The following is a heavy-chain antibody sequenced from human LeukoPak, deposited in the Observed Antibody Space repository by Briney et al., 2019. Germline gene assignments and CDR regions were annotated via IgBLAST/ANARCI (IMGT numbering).Heavy chain of an antibody. J-gene: IGHJ4*02. CDR1: GFTFSSYW. CDR2: IKQDGSEK. D-gene: IGHD3-3*01. V-gene: IGHV3-7*01. Sequence: GGSLRLSCAASGFTFSSYWMSWVRQAPGKGLEWVANIKQDGSEKYYVDSVKGRFTISRDNAKNSLYLQMNSLRAEDTAVYYCARDPSDFWSGYLSSNFDYWGQGTLVTVSS. CDR3: ARDPSDFWSGYLSSNFDY.